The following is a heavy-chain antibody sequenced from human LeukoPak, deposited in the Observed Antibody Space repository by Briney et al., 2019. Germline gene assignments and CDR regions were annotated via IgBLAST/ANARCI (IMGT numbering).Heavy chain of an antibody. V-gene: IGHV4-39*01. J-gene: IGHJ3*02. Sequence: SETLSLTCTVSGGSISSSSYYWGWIRQPPGKGLGCIGSIYYSGSTYYNPSLKGRVTISVDTSKNQFSLKLSSVTAADTAVYYCASLGQSGFDIWGQGTMVTVSS. CDR3: ASLGQSGFDI. CDR1: GGSISSSSYY. D-gene: IGHD1-26*01. CDR2: IYYSGST.